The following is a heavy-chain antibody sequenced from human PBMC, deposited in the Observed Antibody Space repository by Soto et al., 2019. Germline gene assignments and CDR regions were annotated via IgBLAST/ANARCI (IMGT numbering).Heavy chain of an antibody. V-gene: IGHV4-39*01. CDR1: GGSISSGSSY. D-gene: IGHD1-1*01. Sequence: SETLSLTCAVSGGSISSGSSYWGWIRQPPGKGLEWIANIYYSGSTYYDPSLRSRVTIFVDTSKNQFTLKLSSVTAADTAVYYCARYPAERSDYYYGMDVWGQGTTVTVS. CDR2: IYYSGST. CDR3: ARYPAERSDYYYGMDV. J-gene: IGHJ6*02.